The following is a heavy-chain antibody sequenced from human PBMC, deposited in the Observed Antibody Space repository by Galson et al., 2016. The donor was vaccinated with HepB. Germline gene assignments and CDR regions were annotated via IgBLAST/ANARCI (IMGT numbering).Heavy chain of an antibody. CDR2: IYHTGST. J-gene: IGHJ4*02. V-gene: IGHV4-4*02. D-gene: IGHD3-22*01. Sequence: ETLSLTCAVSGGSISSNNWWTWVRQPPGKGLEWIGDIYHTGSTNYNPSLKSRVTISVDKSKNQFSLKLSSVTAADTAVYYCARVGNYDSSGYFDSWGQGTLVTVSS. CDR1: GGSISSNNW. CDR3: ARVGNYDSSGYFDS.